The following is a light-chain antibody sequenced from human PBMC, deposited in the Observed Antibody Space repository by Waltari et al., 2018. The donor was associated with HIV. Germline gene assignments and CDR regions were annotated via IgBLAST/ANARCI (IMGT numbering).Light chain of an antibody. J-gene: IGKJ2*02. CDR2: WAS. CDR1: QSVLYRSNNKNY. CDR3: QQYYSTPCT. V-gene: IGKV4-1*01. Sequence: DIVMTQSPDSLAVSLGERANINCKSSQSVLYRSNNKNYLAWYQQKPGQPPKLLIYWASTRESGVPDRFSGSGSGTDFTLTISSLQAEDVAVYYCQQYYSTPCTFGQGTKLEIK.